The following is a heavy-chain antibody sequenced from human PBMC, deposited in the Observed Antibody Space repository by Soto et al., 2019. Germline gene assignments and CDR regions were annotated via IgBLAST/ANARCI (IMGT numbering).Heavy chain of an antibody. CDR3: AREGYDFWSGYYFDY. CDR2: IYYSGST. CDR1: GGSASSGSYY. Sequence: PSETLSLTCTVSGGSASSGSYYWSWIRQPPGKGLEWIGYIYYSGSTNYNPSLKSRVTISVDTSKNQFSLKLSSVTAADTAVYYCAREGYDFWSGYYFDYWGQGTLVTVS. V-gene: IGHV4-61*01. D-gene: IGHD3-3*01. J-gene: IGHJ4*02.